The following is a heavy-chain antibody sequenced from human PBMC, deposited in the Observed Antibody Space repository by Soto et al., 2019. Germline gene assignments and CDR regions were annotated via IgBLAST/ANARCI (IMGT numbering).Heavy chain of an antibody. D-gene: IGHD2-15*01. CDR1: GGSISRGGYS. CDR2: IYHSGST. CDR3: AREFRRDMDQGAFDI. J-gene: IGHJ3*02. Sequence: PSETLSLTCAVSGGSISRGGYSWSLIRQPPGEGLEWIGYIYHSGSTYYNPSLKSRVTISVDRSKNQFSLKLSSVTAADTAVYYCAREFRRDMDQGAFDIWGQGTMVTVSS. V-gene: IGHV4-30-2*01.